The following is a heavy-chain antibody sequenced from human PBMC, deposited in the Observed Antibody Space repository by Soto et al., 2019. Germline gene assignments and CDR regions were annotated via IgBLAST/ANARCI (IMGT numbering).Heavy chain of an antibody. CDR1: GFTFSSYA. Sequence: GGSLRLSCAASGFTFSSYAMHWVRQAPGKGLEYVSAISSNGGSTYYANSVKGRFTISRDNSKNTLYLQMGSLRAEDMAVYYCARVHEVRGVIPGDYYMDVWGKGTTVTVSS. CDR3: ARVHEVRGVIPGDYYMDV. J-gene: IGHJ6*03. V-gene: IGHV3-64*01. D-gene: IGHD3-10*01. CDR2: ISSNGGST.